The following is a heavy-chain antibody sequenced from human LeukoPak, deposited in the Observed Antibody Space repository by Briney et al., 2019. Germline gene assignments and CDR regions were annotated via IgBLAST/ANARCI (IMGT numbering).Heavy chain of an antibody. Sequence: GGALRLSCAASGFTFSNYAMHWVRQAPGKGLEWVVIISYDGSDKYYADSVKGRFTISRDNSKNTLYLQMNSLRAEDTAVYYCATETAGLDYWGQGILVTVSS. CDR2: ISYDGSDK. V-gene: IGHV3-30-3*01. CDR3: ATETAGLDY. D-gene: IGHD6-25*01. CDR1: GFTFSNYA. J-gene: IGHJ4*02.